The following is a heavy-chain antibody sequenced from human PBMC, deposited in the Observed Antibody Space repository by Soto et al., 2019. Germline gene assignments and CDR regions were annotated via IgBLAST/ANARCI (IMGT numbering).Heavy chain of an antibody. CDR1: GGSISSGGYS. CDR3: ARAPGVVTEDFDAFDI. J-gene: IGHJ3*02. Sequence: PSETLSLTCAVSGGSISSGGYSWSWIRQPPGKGLEWIGYIYHSGSTYYNPSLKSRVTISVDRSKNQFSLKLSSVTAADTAVYYCARAPGVVTEDFDAFDIWGQGTMVTVSS. D-gene: IGHD2-21*02. CDR2: IYHSGST. V-gene: IGHV4-30-2*01.